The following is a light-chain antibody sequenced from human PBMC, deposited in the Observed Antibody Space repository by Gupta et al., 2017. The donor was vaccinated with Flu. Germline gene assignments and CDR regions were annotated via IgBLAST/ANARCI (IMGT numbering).Light chain of an antibody. CDR2: VNN. CDR3: ASWDDSLSGQVV. CDR1: SSSIGSNT. Sequence: QSGLTQPPSPSGTPGWRVSISCSGSSSSIGSNTVNWYQHPPGTAPNLLIYVNNQRPSGAPDRFSGSKSGTSASLAISGLQAEDEADYYCASWDDSLSGQVVFGGGTKLTVL. V-gene: IGLV1-44*01. J-gene: IGLJ2*01.